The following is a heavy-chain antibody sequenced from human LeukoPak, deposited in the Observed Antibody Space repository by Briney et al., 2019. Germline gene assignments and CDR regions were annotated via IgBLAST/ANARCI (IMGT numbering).Heavy chain of an antibody. CDR3: ARKRSFDL. CDR2: IYYSESA. Sequence: SETLSLTRTVSGDSVSSYYWSWVRQPPGKRLGGIGCIYYSESATYNPSLKSRVTISLDTSKNQFFLKLSSVTAADTAVYYCARKRSFDLWGQGTLVTVSS. CDR1: GDSVSSYY. D-gene: IGHD3-9*01. V-gene: IGHV4-59*02. J-gene: IGHJ4*02.